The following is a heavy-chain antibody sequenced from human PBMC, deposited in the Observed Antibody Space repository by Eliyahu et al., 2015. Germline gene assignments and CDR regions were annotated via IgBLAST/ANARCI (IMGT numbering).Heavy chain of an antibody. CDR2: ISASGGST. CDR3: AKNIDVFADGIDY. J-gene: IGHJ4*02. CDR1: RFAFNKFA. V-gene: IGHV3-23*01. Sequence: VQLLESGGGLVHRGGSLRLSCAASRFAFNKFAMTWVRQAPGKGLGGXAHISASGGSTHYADQVRGRFAIARDNSRSTLFLQMNGLRVEDTAVYYCAKNIDVFADGIDYWGLGTLVTVSS. D-gene: IGHD2/OR15-2a*01.